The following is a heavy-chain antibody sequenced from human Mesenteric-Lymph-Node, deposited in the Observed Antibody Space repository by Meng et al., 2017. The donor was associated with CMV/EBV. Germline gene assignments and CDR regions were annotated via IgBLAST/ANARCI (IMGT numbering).Heavy chain of an antibody. CDR1: GFTFNSYW. Sequence: GESLKISCAASGFTFNSYWMHWVRQPPGRGLLWVSHISGGGSSTNYADSVKGRFTISRDNSKNTLYLQMNSLRAEDTAVYYCARSTVPYATYYGMDVWGQGTTVTVSS. V-gene: IGHV3-74*01. D-gene: IGHD4-17*01. CDR3: ARSTVPYATYYGMDV. J-gene: IGHJ6*02. CDR2: ISGGGSST.